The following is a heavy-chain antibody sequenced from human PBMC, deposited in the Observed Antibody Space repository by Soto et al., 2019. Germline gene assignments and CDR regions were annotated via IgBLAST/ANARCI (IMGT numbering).Heavy chain of an antibody. J-gene: IGHJ6*02. CDR2: IYYSGST. Sequence: LSLTCTVSGGSISSSSYYWGWIRQPPGKGLEWIGSIYYSGSTYYNPSLKSRVTISVDTSKNQFSLKLSSVTAADTAVYYCARQAAGSIYYYYYGMDVWGQGTTVTVSS. D-gene: IGHD6-13*01. CDR1: GGSISSSSYY. V-gene: IGHV4-39*01. CDR3: ARQAAGSIYYYYYGMDV.